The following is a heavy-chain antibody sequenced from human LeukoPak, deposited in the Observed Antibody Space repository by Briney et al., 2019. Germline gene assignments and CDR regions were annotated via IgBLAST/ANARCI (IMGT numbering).Heavy chain of an antibody. CDR3: ARVGSGWSFDY. V-gene: IGHV4-4*07. J-gene: IGHJ4*02. D-gene: IGHD6-19*01. CDR2: IQTSGST. Sequence: MSSETLSLTCTVSGGSISSYYWSWIRQPAGRGLEWIGRIQTSGSTNYNPSLKSRVTMSVDTSKNKFSPKVNSVTAADTAVYYCARVGSGWSFDYWGQGTLVTVSS. CDR1: GGSISSYY.